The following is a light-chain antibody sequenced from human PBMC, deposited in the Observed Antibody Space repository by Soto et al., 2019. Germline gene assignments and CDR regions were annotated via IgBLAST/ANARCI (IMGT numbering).Light chain of an antibody. CDR3: QQYGSSRIT. V-gene: IGKV3-20*01. CDR1: QSVSSNY. Sequence: EIVLTQSPGTLSLSPGERATLSCMASQSVSSNYLAWYQQKPGQAPRLLIYGASSRATGIPDRFSGSGSGTDFTLTISRLEPEDFAVYYCQQYGSSRITFGQGTRLEI. CDR2: GAS. J-gene: IGKJ5*01.